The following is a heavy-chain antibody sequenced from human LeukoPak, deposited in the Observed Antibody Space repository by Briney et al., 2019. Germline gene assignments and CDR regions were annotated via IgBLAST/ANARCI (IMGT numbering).Heavy chain of an antibody. CDR3: TTVSGNWFDP. CDR2: IKSKTGGGTT. CDR1: GFTFSNAW. Sequence: PGGSLRLSCAASGFTFSNAWMSWVRQAPGKGLEWVGRIKSKTGGGTTDYAAPVKGRFTISRDDSKNTLYLQMNSLKTEDTAVYYCTTVSGNWFDPWGQGTLVTVSS. V-gene: IGHV3-15*01. J-gene: IGHJ5*02.